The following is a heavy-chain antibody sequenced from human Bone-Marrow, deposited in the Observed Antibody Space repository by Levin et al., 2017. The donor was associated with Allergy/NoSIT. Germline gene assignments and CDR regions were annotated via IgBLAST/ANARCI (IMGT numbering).Heavy chain of an antibody. CDR1: GFTFSDFG. J-gene: IGHJ1*01. D-gene: IGHD2/OR15-2a*01. CDR2: ISHDGSNK. CDR3: ARVSGYNSNSSTFGAEYFHH. V-gene: IGHV3-30*03. Sequence: GESLKISCAASGFTFSDFGMHWVRQAPGKGLEWVAVISHDGSNKYYADSVKGRFTISRDNSKNTLFLKMNGLRAEDTAVYYCARVSGYNSNSSTFGAEYFHHGGQGTLVTVSS.